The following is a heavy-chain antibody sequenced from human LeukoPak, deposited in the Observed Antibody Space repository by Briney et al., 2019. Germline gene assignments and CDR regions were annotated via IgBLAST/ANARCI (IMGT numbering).Heavy chain of an antibody. V-gene: IGHV3-30*18. CDR3: AKSDDSSGYLFDY. J-gene: IGHJ4*02. Sequence: PGGSLRLSCAASGFTFSSYGMHWVRQAPGKGLEWVAVISYDGSNKYYADSVKGRFTISRDNSKNTLYLQMNSLRAEDTAVYYCAKSDDSSGYLFDYWGQGTLVTVSS. CDR2: ISYDGSNK. D-gene: IGHD3-22*01. CDR1: GFTFSSYG.